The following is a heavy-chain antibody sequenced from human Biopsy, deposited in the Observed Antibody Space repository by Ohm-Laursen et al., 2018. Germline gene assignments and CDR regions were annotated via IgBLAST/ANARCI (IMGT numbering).Heavy chain of an antibody. CDR2: IYTSGIT. J-gene: IGHJ5*02. Sequence: GTLSLTCTVSGGSLSSYSWSWIRQPAGKGLEWVGQIYTSGITNYNPSLKSRVTMSVDTSKNKFSLRVSSVTAADTAVYYCARDRDRRGWFDPWGQGTLVTVSS. V-gene: IGHV4-4*07. CDR3: ARDRDRRGWFDP. CDR1: GGSLSSYS. D-gene: IGHD1-14*01.